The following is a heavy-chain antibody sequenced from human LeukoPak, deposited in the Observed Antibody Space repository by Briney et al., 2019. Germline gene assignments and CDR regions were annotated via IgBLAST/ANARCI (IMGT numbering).Heavy chain of an antibody. CDR2: ISGSGDST. CDR3: ANLGANYYFDY. J-gene: IGHJ4*02. V-gene: IGHV3-23*01. Sequence: GGSLRLSCAASGFTFSSFVMSWVRQAPGKGLEWVSGISGSGDSTYYADSMRGRITISRDNAKNTLYQQMNSLRAEDTAVYYCANLGANYYFDYWAQGTLVTVSS. D-gene: IGHD4/OR15-4a*01. CDR1: GFTFSSFV.